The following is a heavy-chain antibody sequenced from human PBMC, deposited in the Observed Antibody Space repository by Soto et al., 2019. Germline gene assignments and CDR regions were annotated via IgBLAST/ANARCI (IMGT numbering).Heavy chain of an antibody. J-gene: IGHJ4*02. CDR3: ARADEHCSGGSCYSAGIDY. CDR1: GYTFTSYY. CDR2: INPSGGST. D-gene: IGHD2-15*01. V-gene: IGHV1-46*01. Sequence: ASVKVSCKASGYTFTSYYMHWVRQAPGQGLEWMGIINPSGGSTSYAQKFQGRVTMTRDTSTSTVYMELSSLRSEGTAVYYCARADEHCSGGSCYSAGIDYWGQGTLVTVSS.